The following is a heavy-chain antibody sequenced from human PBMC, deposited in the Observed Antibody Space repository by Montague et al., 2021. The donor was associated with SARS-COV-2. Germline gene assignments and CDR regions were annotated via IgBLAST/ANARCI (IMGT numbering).Heavy chain of an antibody. Sequence: SETLSLTCTVSGGSISSYYWSWIRQPPGKGLEWIGYIYYSGSTNYNPSLKSRVTISVDTSKNQFSLKLSSVTAADTAVYYCAKDFLAHDILTGYHYWGQGTLVTVSS. CDR1: GGSISSYY. V-gene: IGHV4-59*12. J-gene: IGHJ4*02. CDR2: IYYSGST. D-gene: IGHD3-9*01. CDR3: AKDFLAHDILTGYHY.